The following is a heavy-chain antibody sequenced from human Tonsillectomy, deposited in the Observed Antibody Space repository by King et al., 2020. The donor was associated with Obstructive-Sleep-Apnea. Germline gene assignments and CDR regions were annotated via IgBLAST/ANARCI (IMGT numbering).Heavy chain of an antibody. CDR3: ARGRVWFGELRFGY. CDR2: INHSGST. V-gene: IGHV4-34*01. CDR1: GGSFSGYY. J-gene: IGHJ4*02. D-gene: IGHD3-10*01. Sequence: VQLQQWGAGLLKPSETLSLTCAVYGGSFSGYYWSWIRQPPGKGLEWIGEINHSGSTNYNPSLKSRVTISVDTSKNQFSLKLSSVTAADTAVYYCARGRVWFGELRFGYWGQGTLVTVSS.